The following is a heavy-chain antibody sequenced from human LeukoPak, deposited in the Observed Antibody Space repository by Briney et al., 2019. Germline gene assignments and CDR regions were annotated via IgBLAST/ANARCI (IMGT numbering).Heavy chain of an antibody. CDR2: IYYSGST. J-gene: IGHJ4*02. Sequence: PSETLSLTCTVSGGSISSYYWSWIRQPPGKGLEWIGYIYYSGSTNYNPSLKSRVTISVDTSKNQFSLKLSSVTAADTAVYYCASTGVYAIQDYFDYWGQGTLVTVSS. CDR1: GGSISSYY. CDR3: ASTGVYAIQDYFDY. V-gene: IGHV4-59*01. D-gene: IGHD2-8*01.